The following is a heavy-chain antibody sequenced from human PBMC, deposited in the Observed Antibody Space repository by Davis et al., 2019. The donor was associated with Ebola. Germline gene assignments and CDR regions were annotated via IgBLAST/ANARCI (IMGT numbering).Heavy chain of an antibody. D-gene: IGHD4-17*01. CDR1: GGSISSGDYY. CDR3: AREGDYGDYGSFDY. Sequence: PSETLSLTCTVSGGSISSGDYYWSWIRQPPGKGLEWIGYIYYSGSTYYNPSLKSRVTISVDTSKNQFSLKLSSVTAADTAVYYCAREGDYGDYGSFDYWGQGSLVTVSS. CDR2: IYYSGST. V-gene: IGHV4-30-4*08. J-gene: IGHJ4*02.